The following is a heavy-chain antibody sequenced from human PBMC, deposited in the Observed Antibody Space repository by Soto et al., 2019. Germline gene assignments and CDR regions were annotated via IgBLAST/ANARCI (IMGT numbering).Heavy chain of an antibody. CDR3: ARDWSRYYDSSGLMWFY. J-gene: IGHJ4*02. D-gene: IGHD3-22*01. Sequence: ASVKVSCKASGYTFTSYGISWVRQAPGQGLEWVGWISAHNGDTRYAQNLQGRITMATDTFTNTAYMELTSLTSDDTAVYYCARDWSRYYDSSGLMWFYWGQGTLVTVSS. CDR2: ISAHNGDT. CDR1: GYTFTSYG. V-gene: IGHV1-18*01.